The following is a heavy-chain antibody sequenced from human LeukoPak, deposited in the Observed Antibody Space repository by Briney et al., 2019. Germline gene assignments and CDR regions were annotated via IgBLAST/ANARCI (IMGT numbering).Heavy chain of an antibody. D-gene: IGHD6-19*01. CDR3: AKRAAVSGIVGPFDY. Sequence: GGSLRLSCAVSGFSFSSFALSWVRQAPGEGLEWDSSISRSTETTLYADSVKGRFTISRDNSKNTGFLQMNNLRAEDTAVYYCAKRAAVSGIVGPFDYWGQGTLVTVAS. CDR1: GFSFSSFA. J-gene: IGHJ4*02. V-gene: IGHV3-23*01. CDR2: ISRSTETT.